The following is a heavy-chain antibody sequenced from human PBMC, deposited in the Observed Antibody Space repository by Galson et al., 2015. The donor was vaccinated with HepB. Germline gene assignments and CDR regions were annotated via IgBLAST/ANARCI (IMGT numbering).Heavy chain of an antibody. Sequence: SVKVSCKASGYTFTSYGISWVRQAPGQGLEWMGWISAYNGNTNYAQKLQGRVTMTTDTSASTAYMELRSLRSDDTAVYYCAREISRGITMVQGVIPTTPLNDAFDIWGQGTMVTVSS. CDR1: GYTFTSYG. V-gene: IGHV1-18*04. CDR3: AREISRGITMVQGVIPTTPLNDAFDI. J-gene: IGHJ3*02. D-gene: IGHD3-10*01. CDR2: ISAYNGNT.